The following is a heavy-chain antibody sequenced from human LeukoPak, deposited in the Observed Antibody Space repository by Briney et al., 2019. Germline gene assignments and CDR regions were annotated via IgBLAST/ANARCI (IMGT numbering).Heavy chain of an antibody. J-gene: IGHJ6*02. V-gene: IGHV4-4*09. D-gene: IGHD3-10*01. CDR2: IYTSGST. CDR3: ARGSTMVRGVYYYYGMDV. Sequence: SETLSLTCTVSGGSISSSYWNWIRQPPGKGLEWIGHIYTSGSTNYNPSLKSRVTISVDTSKNQFSLKLSSVTATDTAVYYCARGSTMVRGVYYYYGMDVWGQGSMVTVSS. CDR1: GGSISSSY.